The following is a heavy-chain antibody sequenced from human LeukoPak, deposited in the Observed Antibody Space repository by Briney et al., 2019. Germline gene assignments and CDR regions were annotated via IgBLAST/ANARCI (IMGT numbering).Heavy chain of an antibody. J-gene: IGHJ4*02. D-gene: IGHD2-2*01. CDR2: ISGSGGNT. Sequence: GGSLRLSCAASGFTFSSYAMSWVRQAPGKGLEWVSAISGSGGNTYYADSVKGRFTISRDNSKNTLYLQMNSLRAEDTAVYYCARAPDIVVVPAAIFDYWGQGTLVTVSS. V-gene: IGHV3-23*01. CDR3: ARAPDIVVVPAAIFDY. CDR1: GFTFSSYA.